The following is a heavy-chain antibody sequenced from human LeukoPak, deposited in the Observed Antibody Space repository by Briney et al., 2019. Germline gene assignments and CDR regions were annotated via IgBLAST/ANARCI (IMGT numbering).Heavy chain of an antibody. CDR3: VTDFCAGNDQ. CDR1: GFTFNSYC. Sequence: GSLRLSCTASGFTFNSYCMHWVRQATGQGLVWVSRIDPDGKTIDYADSVKGRFTISRDNAKDTPYLQLSSLRDEDTAAYYCVTDFCAGNDQWGRGTPVTVSS. D-gene: IGHD3-3*01. CDR2: IDPDGKTI. V-gene: IGHV3-74*01. J-gene: IGHJ5*02.